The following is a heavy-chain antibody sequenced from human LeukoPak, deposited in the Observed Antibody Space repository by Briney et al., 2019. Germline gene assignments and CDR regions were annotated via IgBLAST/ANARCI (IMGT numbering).Heavy chain of an antibody. V-gene: IGHV3-23*01. CDR2: ISGSGGST. CDR1: GFTFSSYA. CDR3: ARGPRDYYYYMDV. J-gene: IGHJ6*03. Sequence: GGSLRLSCAASGFTFSSYAMSWVRQAPGKGLEWVSAISGSGGSTYYADSVKGRFSISRDNSKNTLYLQMNSLRAEDTAVYYCARGPRDYYYYMDVWGKGTTVTISS.